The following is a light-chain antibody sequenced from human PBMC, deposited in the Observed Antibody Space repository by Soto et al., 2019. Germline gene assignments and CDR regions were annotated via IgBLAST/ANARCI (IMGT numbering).Light chain of an antibody. V-gene: IGKV3-11*01. CDR2: DAS. J-gene: IGKJ3*01. Sequence: EIVLTQSPATLSLSPGERATLSCRASQSVSSYLAWYQQKPGQAPRLLIYDASNRVTSIPARFSGSGSGTDFTITISSLEPEDFEVYYCQQRSNWHPFTFGLMTKVDIK. CDR3: QQRSNWHPFT. CDR1: QSVSSY.